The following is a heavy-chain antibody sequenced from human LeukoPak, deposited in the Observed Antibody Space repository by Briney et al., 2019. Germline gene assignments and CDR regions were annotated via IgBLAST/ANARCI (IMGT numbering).Heavy chain of an antibody. CDR3: ASGSTDILTGYPDY. Sequence: SVKVSCKASGGTFSSYAISWVRQAPGQGLEWMGGIIPIFGTANYAQKFQGRVTITADKSTSTAYMELSSLRSEDTAVYYCASGSTDILTGYPDYWGQGTLVTVSS. CDR1: GGTFSSYA. D-gene: IGHD3-9*01. CDR2: IIPIFGTA. V-gene: IGHV1-69*06. J-gene: IGHJ4*02.